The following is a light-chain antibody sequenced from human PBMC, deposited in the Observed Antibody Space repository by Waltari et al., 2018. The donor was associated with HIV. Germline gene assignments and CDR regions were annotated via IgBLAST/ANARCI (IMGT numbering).Light chain of an antibody. V-gene: IGKV6-21*01. Sequence: EIVLTQSPDFQSVTPKEKVTMTCRASQSFCQSLHWYQQKPDQSPKLLTRFTSQSSSGVPSRFSGSGSGTDVTLTINGLEPEDVATYYCLQSSGLYTFGQGTKLEIK. CDR2: FTS. CDR3: LQSSGLYT. CDR1: QSFCQS. J-gene: IGKJ2*01.